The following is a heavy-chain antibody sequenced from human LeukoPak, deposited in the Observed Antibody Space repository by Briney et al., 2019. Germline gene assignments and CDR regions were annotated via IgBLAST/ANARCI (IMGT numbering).Heavy chain of an antibody. V-gene: IGHV6-1*01. CDR2: TYYRSKWYY. CDR1: GDSVSRSSAA. J-gene: IGHJ4*02. CDR3: VRDKWLDTFFDY. Sequence: SQTLSLTCDVSGDSVSRSSAAWTWIRQSPSRGLEWLGRTYYRSKWYYDYAESVQGRITINPDTSKNQVSLQLKSVTTEDTAVYYCVRDKWLDTFFDYWGQGILVTVSS. D-gene: IGHD6-19*01.